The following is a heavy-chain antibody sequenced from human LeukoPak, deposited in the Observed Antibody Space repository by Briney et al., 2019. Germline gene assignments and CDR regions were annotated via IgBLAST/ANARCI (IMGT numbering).Heavy chain of an antibody. D-gene: IGHD6-13*01. J-gene: IGHJ4*02. CDR2: IIPILGIA. Sequence: ASVKVSCKASGGTFSSYAISWVRQAPGQGLEWMGRIIPILGIANYAQKFQGRVTITADKSTSTAYMELSSLRSEDTAVYYCARDGGIAAAGTNYWGQGTLVTVSS. V-gene: IGHV1-69*04. CDR1: GGTFSSYA. CDR3: ARDGGIAAAGTNY.